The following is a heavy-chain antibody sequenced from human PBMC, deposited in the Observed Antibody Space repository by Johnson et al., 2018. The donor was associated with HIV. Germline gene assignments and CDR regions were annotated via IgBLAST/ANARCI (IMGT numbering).Heavy chain of an antibody. V-gene: IGHV3-30-3*01. J-gene: IGHJ3*02. CDR1: GFTFSSYA. D-gene: IGHD6-19*01. CDR3: ARETAVDAFDI. Sequence: QVQLVESGGGVVQPGRSLRLSCAASGFTFSSYAMHWVRQAPGKGLEWVAVISYDGSNKYYAYSVKGRFTISRDNAKNSLYLQMNSLRAEDTALYYCARETAVDAFDIWGQGTMVTVSS. CDR2: ISYDGSNK.